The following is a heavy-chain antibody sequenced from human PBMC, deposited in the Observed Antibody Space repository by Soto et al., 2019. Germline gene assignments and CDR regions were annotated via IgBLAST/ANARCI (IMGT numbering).Heavy chain of an antibody. CDR1: GFTSSSYA. J-gene: IGHJ6*02. Sequence: EVQLLESGGGLVQPGGSLRLSCAAAGFTSSSYAMTWVRQAPGKGLEWVSAISGSGGSTYYADSVKGRFTISREKSKNTVYLQMNSLRAEDTALYYCAKDLGNYDGNAPHEMDVWGQGTTVTGSS. V-gene: IGHV3-23*01. D-gene: IGHD5-12*01. CDR3: AKDLGNYDGNAPHEMDV. CDR2: ISGSGGST.